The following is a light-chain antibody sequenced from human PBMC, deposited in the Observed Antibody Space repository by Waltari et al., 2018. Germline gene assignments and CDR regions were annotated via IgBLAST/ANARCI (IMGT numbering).Light chain of an antibody. J-gene: IGKJ4*01. Sequence: EIVLPQSPGTLSLSPGDRATLSCRASQTVSTIALSWYQQKPGQAPRVLIYSTYNRATGIPDRFSGSGSGTDFTLTINRLAPEDFAMYYCQQYDGIVVTFGGGTKVEI. CDR2: STY. CDR1: QTVSTIA. CDR3: QQYDGIVVT. V-gene: IGKV3-20*01.